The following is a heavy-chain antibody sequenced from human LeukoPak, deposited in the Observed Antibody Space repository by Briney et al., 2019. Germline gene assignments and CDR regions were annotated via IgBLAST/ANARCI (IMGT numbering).Heavy chain of an antibody. CDR2: IYYSGST. Sequence: PSETLSLTCTDPGGSIISYYWSWIRQPPGKGLEWIGYIYYSGSTNYNPSLKSRVTISVDTSKNQFSLKLSSVTAADTAVYYCASDRCTNGVRYNDYWGQGTLVTVSS. D-gene: IGHD2-8*01. CDR1: GGSIISYY. V-gene: IGHV4-59*01. CDR3: ASDRCTNGVRYNDY. J-gene: IGHJ4*02.